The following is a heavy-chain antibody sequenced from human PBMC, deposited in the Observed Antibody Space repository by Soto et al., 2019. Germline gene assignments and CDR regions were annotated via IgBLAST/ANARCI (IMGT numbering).Heavy chain of an antibody. CDR3: ATDTGDGTFDF. CDR2: INAGYGNT. CDR1: GYTFSSYA. D-gene: IGHD7-27*01. Sequence: ASVKVSCKASGYTFSSYAMHWVRQAPGQRLEWMGWINAGYGNTKSSQKFQDRVTISRDTSASTAYMELTSLRSEDTAVYYCATDTGDGTFDFWGQGTLVTVSS. V-gene: IGHV1-3*01. J-gene: IGHJ4*02.